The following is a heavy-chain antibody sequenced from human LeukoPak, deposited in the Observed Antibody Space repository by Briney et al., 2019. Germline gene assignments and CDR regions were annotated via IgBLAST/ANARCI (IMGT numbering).Heavy chain of an antibody. J-gene: IGHJ4*02. CDR3: ARHGGGWSFDY. V-gene: IGHV4-59*08. CDR1: GGSISSYY. Sequence: SETLSLTCTVSGGSISSYYWSWIRQTPGKGLEWIGYIYYSGSTNYNPSLKSRVTTSVDTSKNQFSLMLSSVTAADTAVYFCARHGGGWSFDYWGQGTLVTVSS. D-gene: IGHD6-19*01. CDR2: IYYSGST.